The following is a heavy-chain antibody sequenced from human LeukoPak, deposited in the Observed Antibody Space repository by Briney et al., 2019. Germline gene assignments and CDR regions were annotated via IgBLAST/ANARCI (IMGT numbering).Heavy chain of an antibody. CDR3: AREVGYSSGWYLDY. CDR1: GFTVSSNY. D-gene: IGHD6-19*01. J-gene: IGHJ4*02. CDR2: IYSGGST. Sequence: PGGSLRLSCAASGFTVSSNYMSWVRQAPGKGLEWVSVIYSGGSTYYADSVKGRFTISRDNSKNTLYLQMNNLRAEDTAVYYCAREVGYSSGWYLDYWGQGTLATVSS. V-gene: IGHV3-53*01.